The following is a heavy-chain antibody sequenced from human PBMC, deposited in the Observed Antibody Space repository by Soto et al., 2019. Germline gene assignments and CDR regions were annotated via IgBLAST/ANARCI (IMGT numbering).Heavy chain of an antibody. D-gene: IGHD3-3*01. CDR3: ARALPPADFWSGNWFDP. CDR2: IYHSGST. CDR1: GYSISSGYY. V-gene: IGHV4-38-2*01. J-gene: IGHJ5*02. Sequence: SETLSLTCAVSGYSISSGYYWGWIRQPPGKGLEWIGSIYHSGSTYYNPSLKSRVTISVDTSKNQFSLKLSSVTAADTAVYYCARALPPADFWSGNWFDPWGQGTLVTVSS.